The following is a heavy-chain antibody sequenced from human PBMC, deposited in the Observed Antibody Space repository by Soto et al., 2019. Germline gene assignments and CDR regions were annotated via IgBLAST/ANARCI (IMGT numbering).Heavy chain of an antibody. V-gene: IGHV3-23*01. CDR3: AKLGFSGTYFHFDY. Sequence: GGSLRLSCEASGFPFINFAMDWVRQSPGKGLEWVSSISGSGGRTWYADSVRGRFTISRDNSQNTLSLQMNGLRGEDTAVYYCAKLGFSGTYFHFDYWGQGALVTVS. D-gene: IGHD3-10*01. CDR1: GFPFINFA. J-gene: IGHJ4*02. CDR2: ISGSGGRT.